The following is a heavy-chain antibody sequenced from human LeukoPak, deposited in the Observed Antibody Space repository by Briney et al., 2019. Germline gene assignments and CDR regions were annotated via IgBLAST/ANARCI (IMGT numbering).Heavy chain of an antibody. V-gene: IGHV3-9*01. CDR3: AKGKIAAAGAYFDY. J-gene: IGHJ4*02. CDR1: GFTFSGFW. Sequence: PGGSLRLSCAASGFTFSGFWMHWVRQAPGKGLEWVSGISWNSGSIGYADSVKGRFTISRDNAKNSLYLQMNSLRAEDTALYYCAKGKIAAAGAYFDYWGQGTLVTVSS. D-gene: IGHD6-13*01. CDR2: ISWNSGSI.